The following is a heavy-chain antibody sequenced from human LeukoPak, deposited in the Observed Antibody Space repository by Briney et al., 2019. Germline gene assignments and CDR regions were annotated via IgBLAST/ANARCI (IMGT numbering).Heavy chain of an antibody. CDR3: ARANSAGATFYYYYYMDV. D-gene: IGHD1-26*01. J-gene: IGHJ6*03. V-gene: IGHV4-30-2*01. Sequence: PSETLSLTCAVSGGSISSGSYSWSWIRQPPGKGLEWIGYIYPRGSTYYNPSLKSRVILSLDKSANQFSLNLSSVTAADTAVYYCARANSAGATFYYYYYMDVWGKGTTVTVSS. CDR1: GGSISSGSYS. CDR2: IYPRGST.